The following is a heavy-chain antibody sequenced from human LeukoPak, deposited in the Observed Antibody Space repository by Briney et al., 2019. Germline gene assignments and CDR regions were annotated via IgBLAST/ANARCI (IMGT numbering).Heavy chain of an antibody. CDR3: ARSVVVTAIQGYYHNGMDV. D-gene: IGHD2-21*02. CDR1: GGTFSSYA. V-gene: IGHV1-69*04. Sequence: GASVKVSCKASGGTFSSYAISWVRQAPGQGLEWMGRIIPMLGIANYAQKFQGRVIITADKSTSTAYMELSSLRSEDTAVYYCARSVVVTAIQGYYHNGMDVWGQGTTVTVSS. J-gene: IGHJ6*02. CDR2: IIPMLGIA.